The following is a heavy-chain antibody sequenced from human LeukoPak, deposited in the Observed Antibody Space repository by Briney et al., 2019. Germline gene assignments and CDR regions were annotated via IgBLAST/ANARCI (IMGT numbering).Heavy chain of an antibody. V-gene: IGHV3-30*18. CDR2: ISYDGSNK. Sequence: PGGSLRLSCAASGFTFSSYGMHWVRQAPGKGLEWVAVISYDGSNKYYADSVEGRFTISRDNSKNTLYLQMNSLRAEDTAVYYCAKETEYYYGSGSFDPWGQGTLLTVSS. D-gene: IGHD3-10*01. J-gene: IGHJ5*02. CDR3: AKETEYYYGSGSFDP. CDR1: GFTFSSYG.